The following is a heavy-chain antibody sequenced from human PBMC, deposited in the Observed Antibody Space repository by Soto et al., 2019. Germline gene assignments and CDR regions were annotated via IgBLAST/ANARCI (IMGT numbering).Heavy chain of an antibody. CDR1: GYTFTNND. Sequence: QVQLVQSGAEVKEPGASVRVSCKASGYTFTNNDISWVRQATGQGLEWMGWMNPISGNAGYAQKFQGRVTMTRNTSISTAYLELRSLRVEDTAVYYCARWVVGAHYSDYWGQGTLVTVCS. CDR3: ARWVVGAHYSDY. D-gene: IGHD1-26*01. CDR2: MNPISGNA. J-gene: IGHJ4*02. V-gene: IGHV1-8*01.